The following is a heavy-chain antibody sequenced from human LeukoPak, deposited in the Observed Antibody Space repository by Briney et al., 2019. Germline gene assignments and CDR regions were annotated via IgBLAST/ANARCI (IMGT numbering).Heavy chain of an antibody. J-gene: IGHJ4*02. V-gene: IGHV3-23*01. CDR1: GFTFSSYA. CDR3: ARTPQKYCSSTTCYPDY. D-gene: IGHD2-2*01. CDR2: ISGSGDTT. Sequence: SGGSLRLSCAASGFTFSSYAMSWVRLAPGKGLEWVSTISGSGDTTYYADSVRGRFTISRDNTNNTLYLQMNSLRAENTALYYCARTPQKYCSSTTCYPDYWGQETLVTVSS.